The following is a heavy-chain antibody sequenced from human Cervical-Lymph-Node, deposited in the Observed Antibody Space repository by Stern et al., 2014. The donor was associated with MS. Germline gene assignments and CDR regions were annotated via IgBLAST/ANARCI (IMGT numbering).Heavy chain of an antibody. J-gene: IGHJ4*02. Sequence: VQLLESGGGVVQPGRSLRLSCAASGFTFSNYGMHWVRQAPGKGLEWLAVIWYDGNKKYYADSVKGRFTISRGNSKNTLFLQMSSLTAEDTAVYYCARGNWNYEGMGYWGQGTLVTVSS. V-gene: IGHV3-33*01. CDR3: ARGNWNYEGMGY. D-gene: IGHD1-7*01. CDR1: GFTFSNYG. CDR2: IWYDGNKK.